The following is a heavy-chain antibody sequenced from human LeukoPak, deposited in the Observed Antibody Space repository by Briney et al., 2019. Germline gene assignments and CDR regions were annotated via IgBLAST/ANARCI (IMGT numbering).Heavy chain of an antibody. CDR2: INHSGST. Sequence: SETLSLTCAVYGGSFSGYYWSWIRQPPGKGLEWIGEINHSGSTNYNPSLKSRVTISVDTSKNQFSLKLSSVAAADTAVYYCARGRLSLDYWGQGTLVTVSS. CDR3: ARGRLSLDY. CDR1: GGSFSGYY. J-gene: IGHJ4*02. V-gene: IGHV4-34*01. D-gene: IGHD1-1*01.